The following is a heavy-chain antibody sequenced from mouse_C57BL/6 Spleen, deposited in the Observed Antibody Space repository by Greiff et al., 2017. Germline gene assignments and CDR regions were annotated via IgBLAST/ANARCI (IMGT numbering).Heavy chain of an antibody. CDR2: IYPGDGDT. D-gene: IGHD2-5*01. V-gene: IGHV1-82*01. CDR3: ASEGAYYSNDGYFDY. Sequence: QVQLQQSGPELVKPGASVKISCKASGYAFSSSWMNWVKQRPGKGLEWIGRIYPGDGDTNYNGKFKGKATLTADKSSSTAYMQLSSLTSEDSAVYFCASEGAYYSNDGYFDYGGQGTTLTVSS. CDR1: GYAFSSSW. J-gene: IGHJ2*01.